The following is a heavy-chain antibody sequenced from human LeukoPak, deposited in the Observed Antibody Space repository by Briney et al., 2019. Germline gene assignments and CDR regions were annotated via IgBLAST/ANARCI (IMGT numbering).Heavy chain of an antibody. Sequence: PGRSLRLSCAASGFTFSSYGMHWVRQAPGKGLEWVAVISYDGSNKYYADSVKGRFTISRDNSKNTLYLQMNSLRAEDTAVYYCAKDLTVTTLRYYGMDVWGQGTTVTVSS. V-gene: IGHV3-30*18. J-gene: IGHJ6*02. CDR1: GFTFSSYG. CDR3: AKDLTVTTLRYYGMDV. CDR2: ISYDGSNK. D-gene: IGHD4-17*01.